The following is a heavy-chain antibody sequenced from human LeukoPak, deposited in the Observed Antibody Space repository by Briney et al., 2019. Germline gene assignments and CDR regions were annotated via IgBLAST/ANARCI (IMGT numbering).Heavy chain of an antibody. Sequence: SVKVSCKASGGTFSSYAISWVRQAPGQGLEWMGGIIPIFGTANYAQKFQGRVTITADESTSTAYMELSSLRSEDTVVHYCAAGGDYGDYAPTGGYYYYYMDVWGKGTTVTVSS. V-gene: IGHV1-69*13. D-gene: IGHD4-17*01. CDR2: IIPIFGTA. J-gene: IGHJ6*03. CDR1: GGTFSSYA. CDR3: AAGGDYGDYAPTGGYYYYYMDV.